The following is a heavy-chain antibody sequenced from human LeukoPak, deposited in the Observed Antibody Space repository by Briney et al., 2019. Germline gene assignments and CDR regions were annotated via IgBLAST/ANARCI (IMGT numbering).Heavy chain of an antibody. J-gene: IGHJ5*02. V-gene: IGHV4-39*01. CDR1: GGSITSSSYY. CDR3: ATHHFDFWSGYHNWFDP. Sequence: SETLSLTCTVSGGSITSSSYYWGWIRQPPGKGLEWIGSIYYSGSTYYNPSLKSRVTISVDTSRNQFSLKLSSVTDADTAVYYCATHHFDFWSGYHNWFDPWGQGTLVTVSS. CDR2: IYYSGST. D-gene: IGHD3-3*01.